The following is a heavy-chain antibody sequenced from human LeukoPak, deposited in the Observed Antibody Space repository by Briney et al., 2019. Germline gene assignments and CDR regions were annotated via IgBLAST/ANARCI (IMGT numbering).Heavy chain of an antibody. CDR3: ARDRAGYCSGGSCYGIDY. Sequence: SETLSLTCTVSGGSISSYYWSWIRQPPGKGLEWIGYIYYSGSTNYNPSLKSRVTISVDTSKNQFSLKLSSVTAADTAVYYCARDRAGYCSGGSCYGIDYWGQGTLVTVSS. V-gene: IGHV4-59*12. CDR1: GGSISSYY. J-gene: IGHJ4*02. D-gene: IGHD2-15*01. CDR2: IYYSGST.